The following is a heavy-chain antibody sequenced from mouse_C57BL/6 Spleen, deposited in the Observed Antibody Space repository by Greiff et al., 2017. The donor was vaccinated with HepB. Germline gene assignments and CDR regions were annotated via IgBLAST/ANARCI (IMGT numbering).Heavy chain of an antibody. CDR2: INPSNGGT. J-gene: IGHJ1*03. V-gene: IGHV1-53*01. CDR3: ARGGVCFRYCDV. D-gene: IGHD2-10*02. Sequence: QVQLQQPGTELVKPGASVKLSCKASGYTFTSYWMHWVKQRPGQGLEWIGNINPSNGGTNYNEKFKSKATLTVDKSSSTVYMQLSSLTSEDSAVYYWARGGVCFRYCDVWGTGTTVTVSS. CDR1: GYTFTSYW.